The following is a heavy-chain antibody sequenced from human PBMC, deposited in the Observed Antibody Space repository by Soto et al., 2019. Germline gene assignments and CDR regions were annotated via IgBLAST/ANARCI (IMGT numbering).Heavy chain of an antibody. J-gene: IGHJ4*02. CDR2: IYHSGST. D-gene: IGHD5-12*01. CDR1: GGSISSGGYS. Sequence: QLQLQESGSGLVKPSQTLSLTCAVSGGSISSGGYSWSWIRQPPGKGLEWIGYIYHSGSTYYNPPLQSRVTISVDRSTNQFSLKLSSVPAADTAVYYCAAGGGLPRYYWGQGTLVTVSS. V-gene: IGHV4-30-2*01. CDR3: AAGGGLPRYY.